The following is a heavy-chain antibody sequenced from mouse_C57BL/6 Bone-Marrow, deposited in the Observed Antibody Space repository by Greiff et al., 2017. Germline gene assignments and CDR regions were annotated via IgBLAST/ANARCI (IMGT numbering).Heavy chain of an antibody. V-gene: IGHV1-69*01. Sequence: QVQLKQPGAELVMPGASVKLSCKASGYTFTSYWMHWVKQRPGQGLEWIGEIDPSDSYTNYNQKFKGKSTLTVDKSSSTAYMQLSSLTSEDSAVYYCARTPFYYGSSPPTAYFDVWGTGTTVTVSS. CDR2: IDPSDSYT. J-gene: IGHJ1*03. D-gene: IGHD1-1*01. CDR1: GYTFTSYW. CDR3: ARTPFYYGSSPPTAYFDV.